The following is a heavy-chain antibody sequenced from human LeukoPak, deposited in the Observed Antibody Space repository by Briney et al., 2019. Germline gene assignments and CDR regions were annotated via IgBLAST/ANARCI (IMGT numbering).Heavy chain of an antibody. V-gene: IGHV4-34*01. CDR3: ARPPKQRGYYYMDV. CDR1: GGSFSGYY. D-gene: IGHD6-25*01. CDR2: INHSGST. J-gene: IGHJ6*03. Sequence: SETLSLTCAVYGGSFSGYYWSWIRQPPGKGLEWIGEINHSGSTNYNPSLKSRVTISVDTSKNQFSLKLSSVTAADTAVYYCARPPKQRGYYYMDVWGKGTTVTVSS.